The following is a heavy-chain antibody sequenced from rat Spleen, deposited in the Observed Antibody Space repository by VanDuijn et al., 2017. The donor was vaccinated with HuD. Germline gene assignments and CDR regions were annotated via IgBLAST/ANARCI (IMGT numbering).Heavy chain of an antibody. Sequence: QVQLKESGPGLVQPSQTLSLTCTVSGFSLTSNGVSWVRQPPGKGLEWIGAIWNGGSTDYNSTLKSRLSISRDTSKSQVFLKMNSRETYVTAIYYCTREHNWGFDYWGQGVMVTVSS. D-gene: IGHD5-1*01. V-gene: IGHV2-4*01. CDR3: TREHNWGFDY. J-gene: IGHJ2*01. CDR2: IWNGGST. CDR1: GFSLTSNG.